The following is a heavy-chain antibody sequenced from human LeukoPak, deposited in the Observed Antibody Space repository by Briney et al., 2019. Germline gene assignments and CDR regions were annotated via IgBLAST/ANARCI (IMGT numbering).Heavy chain of an antibody. CDR3: ARANWGYASDY. D-gene: IGHD7-27*01. CDR2: ISYDGSSE. Sequence: GGSLRLSCAASGFSFRSYAMNWVRLAPGKGLEWVVIISYDGSSESYTDSVKGRFTSSRDNSKNTLYLQMNSLRPEDTAVYYCARANWGYASDYWGQGTLVTVSS. CDR1: GFSFRSYA. V-gene: IGHV3-30-3*01. J-gene: IGHJ4*02.